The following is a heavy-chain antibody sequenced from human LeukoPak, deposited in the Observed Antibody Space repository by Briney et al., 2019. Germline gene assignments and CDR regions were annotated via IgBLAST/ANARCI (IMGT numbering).Heavy chain of an antibody. V-gene: IGHV1-24*01. CDR3: ATVLRGAAAGYDTNGWFDP. J-gene: IGHJ5*02. CDR1: GYTLTELS. Sequence: ASVKVSCKVSGYTLTELSMHWVRQAPGKGLEWMGGFDPEDGETIYAQKFQGRVTMTEDTSTDTAYMELSSLRSEDTAVYYCATVLRGAAAGYDTNGWFDPWDQGTLVTVSS. D-gene: IGHD6-13*01. CDR2: FDPEDGET.